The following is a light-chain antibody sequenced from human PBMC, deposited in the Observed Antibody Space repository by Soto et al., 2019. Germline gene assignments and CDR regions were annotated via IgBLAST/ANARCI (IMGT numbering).Light chain of an antibody. CDR2: GAS. V-gene: IGKV3-15*01. CDR3: QQYNNWPYT. CDR1: QHVSRN. J-gene: IGKJ2*01. Sequence: EIVMTQSPATLSVSPGERATLSFRASQHVSRNFAWYRQKPGQAPTLVIYGASTRATGIPARFSGSGSGTEFNLTISSLQSEDFAIYYCQQYNNWPYTFGQGTKFEIK.